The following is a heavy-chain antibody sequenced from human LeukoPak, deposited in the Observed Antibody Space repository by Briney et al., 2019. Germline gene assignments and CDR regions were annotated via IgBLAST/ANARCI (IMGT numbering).Heavy chain of an antibody. J-gene: IGHJ4*02. D-gene: IGHD3-10*02. Sequence: SETLSLTCALYGGSFSGYYWSWIREPPGKGREWIGEINHSDSTNYNPSPNSRVTISVDTSKNQFYLKLSSVTAADTAVYDCARVGAGCSGFLFDYWGQGTLVTVSS. CDR1: GGSFSGYY. V-gene: IGHV4-34*01. CDR3: ARVGAGCSGFLFDY. CDR2: INHSDST.